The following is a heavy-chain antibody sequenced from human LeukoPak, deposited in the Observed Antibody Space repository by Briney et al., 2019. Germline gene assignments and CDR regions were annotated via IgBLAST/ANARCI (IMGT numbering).Heavy chain of an antibody. V-gene: IGHV1-18*01. D-gene: IGHD6-19*01. Sequence: ASVKVSCKASGGTFSSYAISWVRQAPGQGLEWMGWISAYNGNTNYAQKLQGRVTTTTDTSTSTAYMELRSLRSDDTAVYYCALYSSGWPVRNWGQGTLVTVSS. CDR2: ISAYNGNT. J-gene: IGHJ4*02. CDR3: ALYSSGWPVRN. CDR1: GGTFSSYA.